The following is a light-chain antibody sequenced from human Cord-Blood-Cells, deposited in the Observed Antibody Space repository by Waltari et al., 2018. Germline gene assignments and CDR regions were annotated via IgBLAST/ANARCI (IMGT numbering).Light chain of an antibody. J-gene: IGLJ2*01. CDR3: SSYTSSSTV. CDR2: DVR. Sequence: QSALTQPASVSGSPGQSITISCTGTSSDVGGYNHVSWYQQHPGKAPKLMIYDVRKRPSGVSNRFSGSKSGNTASLTISGLQAEDEADYYCSSYTSSSTVFGGGTKLTVL. V-gene: IGLV2-14*01. CDR1: SSDVGGYNH.